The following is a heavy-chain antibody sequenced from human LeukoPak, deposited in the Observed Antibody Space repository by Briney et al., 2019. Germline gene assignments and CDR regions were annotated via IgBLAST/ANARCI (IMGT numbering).Heavy chain of an antibody. J-gene: IGHJ6*02. CDR2: IIPIFGTA. D-gene: IGHD4-23*01. CDR1: GGTFSSYA. CDR3: ARDKIQAGGNPDGVVRMYYYYYGMDV. V-gene: IGHV1-69*13. Sequence: SVKVSCKASGGTFSSYAISWVRQAPGQGLEWMGGIIPIFGTANYAQKFQGRVTITADESTSTAYMELSSLRSEDTAVYYCARDKIQAGGNPDGVVRMYYYYYGMDVWGQGTTVTVSS.